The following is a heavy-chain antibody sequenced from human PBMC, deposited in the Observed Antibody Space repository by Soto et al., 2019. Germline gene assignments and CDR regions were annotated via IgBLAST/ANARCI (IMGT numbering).Heavy chain of an antibody. CDR2: ISPMFGAA. D-gene: IGHD3-10*01. CDR3: AREVQVHTPAFVY. Sequence: QVQLVQSGAEMKKPGSSVKVSCQSSGGTFNTYAMNWVRQAPGQGPEWMGDISPMFGAANYAPKFQGRVTITADESTGTSYMQLSSLTSEDTDLYFCAREVQVHTPAFVYWGHGTLVTVSS. J-gene: IGHJ4*01. V-gene: IGHV1-69*19. CDR1: GGTFNTYA.